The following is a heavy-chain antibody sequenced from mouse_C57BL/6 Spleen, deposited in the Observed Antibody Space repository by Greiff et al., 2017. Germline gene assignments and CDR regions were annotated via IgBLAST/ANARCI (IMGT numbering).Heavy chain of an antibody. J-gene: IGHJ3*01. V-gene: IGHV14-4*01. CDR2: IDPENGDT. CDR1: GFNIKDDY. D-gene: IGHD3-2*02. CDR3: TIDSSGYPAWFAY. Sequence: EVKLMESGAELVRPGASVKLSCTASGFNIKDDYMHWVKQRPEQGLEWIGWIDPENGDTEYASKFQGKATITAETSSNTAYLQLSSLTSEDTAVYYCTIDSSGYPAWFAYWGQGTLVTVSA.